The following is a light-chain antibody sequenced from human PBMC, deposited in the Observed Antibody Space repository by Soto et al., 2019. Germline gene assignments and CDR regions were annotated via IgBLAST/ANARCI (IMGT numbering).Light chain of an antibody. CDR2: DVS. CDR1: SSDVGGYNY. V-gene: IGLV2-11*01. Sequence: QSALTQPRSVSGSPGQSVTISCTGTSSDVGGYNYVSWYQQHPGKAPKLMIYDVSKRPSGVPDRFSGSKSGNTAPLTISGLQAEDGADYYCCSYAGSYTPFGGGTKLTVL. J-gene: IGLJ2*01. CDR3: CSYAGSYTP.